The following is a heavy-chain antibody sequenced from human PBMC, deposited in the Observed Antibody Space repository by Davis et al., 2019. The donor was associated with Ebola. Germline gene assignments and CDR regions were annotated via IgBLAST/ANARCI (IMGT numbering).Heavy chain of an antibody. CDR1: GFTFSGSA. J-gene: IGHJ5*02. CDR3: ARGRAYNWFDP. V-gene: IGHV4-34*01. Sequence: ESLKISCAASGFTFSGSAMHWIRQPPGKGLEWIGEINHSGSTNYNPSLKSRVTISVDTSKNQFSLKLSSVTAADTAVYYCARGRAYNWFDPWGQGTLVTVSS. CDR2: INHSGST.